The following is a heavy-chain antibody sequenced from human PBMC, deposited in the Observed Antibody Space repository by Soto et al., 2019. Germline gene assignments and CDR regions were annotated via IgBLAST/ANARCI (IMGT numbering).Heavy chain of an antibody. D-gene: IGHD3-10*01. CDR2: FYYSGST. CDR3: ARQVVDGTMAGTGSFDY. J-gene: IGHJ4*02. CDR1: GGSISSSSYY. V-gene: IGHV4-39*01. Sequence: SETLSLTCTVSGGSISSSSYYWGWIRQPPGKGLEWIGSFYYSGSTYYNSSLKSRVTISVDTSESQISLKLSAVTAADTAVYYCARQVVDGTMAGTGSFDYWGRGTLVNVSS.